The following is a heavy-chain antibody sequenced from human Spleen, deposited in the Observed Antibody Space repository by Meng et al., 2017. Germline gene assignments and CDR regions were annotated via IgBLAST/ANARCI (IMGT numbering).Heavy chain of an antibody. CDR3: ARDGVEGDSGYDFDY. CDR1: GYNFPDYY. Sequence: ASVKVSCKPSGYNFPDYYIHWVRRAPGQGLEWMGRINPKSGDTHYAQKFQARVTMTGDTSISTAYMELSGLRSEDTAVYYCARDGVEGDSGYDFDYWGQGTLVTVSS. D-gene: IGHD5-12*01. J-gene: IGHJ4*02. CDR2: INPKSGDT. V-gene: IGHV1-2*06.